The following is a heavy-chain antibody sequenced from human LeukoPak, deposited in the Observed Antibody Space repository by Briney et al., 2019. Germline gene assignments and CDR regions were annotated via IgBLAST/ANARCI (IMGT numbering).Heavy chain of an antibody. CDR3: ARGGYYDSSGFFDY. CDR2: ISTNGVST. Sequence: GGLRLSCAASGFTFSNYAMYWVRQAPGRGLEYVSAISTNGVSTDYANSVKGRFTISRDNSDNRVFLQMGTLRAEDMAVYYCARGGYYDSSGFFDYWGQGILVTVSS. D-gene: IGHD3-22*01. V-gene: IGHV3-64*01. J-gene: IGHJ4*02. CDR1: GFTFSNYA.